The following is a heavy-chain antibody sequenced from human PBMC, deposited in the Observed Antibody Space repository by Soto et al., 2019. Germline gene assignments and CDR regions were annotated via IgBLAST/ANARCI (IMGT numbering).Heavy chain of an antibody. CDR3: AREGDTAMVPIFDY. J-gene: IGHJ4*02. D-gene: IGHD5-18*01. Sequence: QVQLVESGGGVVQPGRSLRLSCAASGFTFSSYAMHWVPQAPGKGLEWVAVISYDGSNKYYADSVKGRFTISRDNSKNTLYLQMNSLRAEDTAVYYCAREGDTAMVPIFDYWGQGTLVTVSS. CDR1: GFTFSSYA. CDR2: ISYDGSNK. V-gene: IGHV3-30-3*01.